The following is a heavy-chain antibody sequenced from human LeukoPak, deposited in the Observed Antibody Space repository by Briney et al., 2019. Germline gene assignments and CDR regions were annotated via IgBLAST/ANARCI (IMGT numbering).Heavy chain of an antibody. D-gene: IGHD3-3*01. Sequence: GGSLRLSCAASGFTFSSYSMNWVRQAPGKGLEWVSYISSGSSTIYYTDFVKGRFTISRDNAKNSLYLQMNSLRAEDTAVYYCARGARGFWSGYYDYWGQGTLVTVSS. J-gene: IGHJ4*02. V-gene: IGHV3-48*01. CDR3: ARGARGFWSGYYDY. CDR2: ISSGSSTI. CDR1: GFTFSSYS.